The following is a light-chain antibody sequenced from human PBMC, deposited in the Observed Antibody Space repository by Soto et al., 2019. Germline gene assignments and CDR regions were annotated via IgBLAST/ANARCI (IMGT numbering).Light chain of an antibody. CDR1: SSDVGGSNY. CDR3: SSYVSSNYV. V-gene: IGLV2-14*03. J-gene: IGLJ1*01. Sequence: QSVLTQPASVSGSPGQSITISCTGTSSDVGGSNYVSWYQQHSGKAPKLIIFDVSHRPSGFSNRFSGSKSGNTASLTISGLQAEDEADYYCSSYVSSNYVFGTGTKVTVL. CDR2: DVS.